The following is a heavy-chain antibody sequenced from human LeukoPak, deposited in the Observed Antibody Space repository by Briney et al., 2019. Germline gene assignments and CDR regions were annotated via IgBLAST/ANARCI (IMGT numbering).Heavy chain of an antibody. V-gene: IGHV1-46*01. CDR2: LNPSGDST. Sequence: GASVKVSCKASGYSFTNYYIHWVRQAPGQGLEWMGILNPSGDSTSYAQKFQGRITMTRDTSTSTVYMELRSLRYEDTAVYYCARDILDSSAYYPYGNFDYWGQGTLVTVSS. CDR3: ARDILDSSAYYPYGNFDY. CDR1: GYSFTNYY. D-gene: IGHD3-22*01. J-gene: IGHJ4*02.